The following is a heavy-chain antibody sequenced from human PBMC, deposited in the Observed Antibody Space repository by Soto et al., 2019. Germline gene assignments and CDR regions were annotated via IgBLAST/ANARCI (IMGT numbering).Heavy chain of an antibody. Sequence: SETLSLTCTVSGDSISSYYWSWIRQPAGKGLEWIGRIYSSGSTNYNPSLKSRVSMSVDASKNQFSLKLSSVTAADTAVYYCARDSQKVGTTRLYFGLWGRGTLVTVSS. V-gene: IGHV4-4*07. CDR3: ARDSQKVGTTRLYFGL. CDR1: GDSISSYY. CDR2: IYSSGST. D-gene: IGHD1-26*01. J-gene: IGHJ2*01.